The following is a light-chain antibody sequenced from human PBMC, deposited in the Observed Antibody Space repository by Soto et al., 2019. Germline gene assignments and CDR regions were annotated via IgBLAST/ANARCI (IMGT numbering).Light chain of an antibody. Sequence: QSALTQPRSVSGSPGQSVTLSCTGTSSDVGGYHYVSWYQHHPGKAPKIIIFDVNKRPSGVPDRFSGSKSGNTASLTVSGLQADDEADYYCTSYAGNSNYVFGTGTKLTVL. CDR2: DVN. CDR1: SSDVGGYHY. CDR3: TSYAGNSNYV. V-gene: IGLV2-11*01. J-gene: IGLJ1*01.